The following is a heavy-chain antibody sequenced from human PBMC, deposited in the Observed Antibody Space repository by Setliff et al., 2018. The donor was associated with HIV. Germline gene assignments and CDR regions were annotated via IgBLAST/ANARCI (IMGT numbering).Heavy chain of an antibody. CDR3: ACPKEGYSGSGGAFEN. D-gene: IGHD3-10*01. CDR1: GPTFSRCW. Sequence: GGSLRLSCVASGPTFSRCWMSWVRQAPGKGLEWVGNIKQDGSEKNYVDSVKGRFTISRDNAKNSLYLQMNSLRDDDTAMYYCACPKEGYSGSGGAFENWGQGTMVTVSS. J-gene: IGHJ3*02. CDR2: IKQDGSEK. V-gene: IGHV3-7*01.